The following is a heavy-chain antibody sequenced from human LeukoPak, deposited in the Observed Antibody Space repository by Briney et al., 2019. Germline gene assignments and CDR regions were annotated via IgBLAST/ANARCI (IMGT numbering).Heavy chain of an antibody. J-gene: IGHJ5*02. CDR2: ISGSGGST. CDR1: GFTFSSYA. CDR3: AKDVVVEGWFDP. V-gene: IGHV3-23*01. D-gene: IGHD2-2*01. Sequence: GGSLGLSCAASGFTFSSYAMSWVRQAPGKGLEWVSAISGSGGSTYYADSVKGRFTISRDNSKNTLYLQMNSLRAEDTAVYYCAKDVVVEGWFDPWGQGTLVTVSS.